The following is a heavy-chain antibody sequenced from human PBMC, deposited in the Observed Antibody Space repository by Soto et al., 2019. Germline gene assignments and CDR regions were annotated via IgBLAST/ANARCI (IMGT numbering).Heavy chain of an antibody. CDR3: ATAGAVAGTSDYFDF. CDR2: FDLEHGET. CDR1: GYTLSEIS. D-gene: IGHD6-19*01. Sequence: GASVKVSCKVSGYTLSEISLHWVRQAPGKGLEWMGGFDLEHGETIYAQKLQGRVTMTEDTSTDTTYMELSSLRSDDTAVYYCATAGAVAGTSDYFDFWGQGTLVTVSS. V-gene: IGHV1-24*01. J-gene: IGHJ4*02.